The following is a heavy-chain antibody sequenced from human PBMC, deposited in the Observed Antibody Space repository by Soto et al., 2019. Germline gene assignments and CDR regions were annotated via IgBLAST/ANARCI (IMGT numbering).Heavy chain of an antibody. J-gene: IGHJ5*02. Sequence: GGSLRLSCAASGFTVSSNYMSWVRQAPGKGLEWVSVIYSGGSTYYADSVKGRFTISRDNSKNTLYLQMNSLRAEDTAVYYCASIGQGGDSSGWYLNPYNWFDPWGQGTLVTVSS. CDR2: IYSGGST. V-gene: IGHV3-66*01. CDR1: GFTVSSNY. CDR3: ASIGQGGDSSGWYLNPYNWFDP. D-gene: IGHD6-19*01.